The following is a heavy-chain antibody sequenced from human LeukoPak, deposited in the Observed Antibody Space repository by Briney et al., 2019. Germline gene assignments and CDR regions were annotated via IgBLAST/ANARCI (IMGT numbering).Heavy chain of an antibody. J-gene: IGHJ6*03. Sequence: GGSLRLSCAAPGFTFSSYSMNWVRQAPGKGLEWVSSISSSSSYIYYADSVKGRFTISRDNAKNSLCLQMNSLRAEDTAVYYCARDSADLREYQLNYYYYMDVWGKGTTVTVSS. V-gene: IGHV3-21*01. CDR1: GFTFSSYS. D-gene: IGHD2-2*01. CDR3: ARDSADLREYQLNYYYYMDV. CDR2: ISSSSSYI.